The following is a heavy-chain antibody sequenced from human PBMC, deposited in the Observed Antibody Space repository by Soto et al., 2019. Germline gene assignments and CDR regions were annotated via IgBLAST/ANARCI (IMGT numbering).Heavy chain of an antibody. CDR3: ARSRANYYDSRGYYYYTFDY. CDR2: ISAYNGNT. CDR1: GYTFTSYG. D-gene: IGHD3-22*01. V-gene: IGHV1-18*01. J-gene: IGHJ4*02. Sequence: GASVKVSCKASGYTFTSYGISWVRQAPGQGLEWMGWISAYNGNTNYAQKLQGRVTMTTDTSTSTAYMELRSLRSDDTAVYYCARSRANYYDSRGYYYYTFDYCGQGTLVTVSS.